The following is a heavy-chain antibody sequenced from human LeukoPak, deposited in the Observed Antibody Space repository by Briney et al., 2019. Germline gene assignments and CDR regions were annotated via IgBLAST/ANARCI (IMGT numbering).Heavy chain of an antibody. V-gene: IGHV1-2*02. CDR3: ARDQSLFGGVSVNYFDS. Sequence: ASVKVSCKASGYTFSAFYMHWVRQAPGQGLEWMGWIYPNSGGTNYAQKFQGRVTMTRDTSISTAYMELNRLTSDDTAVYYCARDQSLFGGVSVNYFDSWGPGTLVTVSS. D-gene: IGHD3-16*02. CDR1: GYTFSAFY. CDR2: IYPNSGGT. J-gene: IGHJ4*02.